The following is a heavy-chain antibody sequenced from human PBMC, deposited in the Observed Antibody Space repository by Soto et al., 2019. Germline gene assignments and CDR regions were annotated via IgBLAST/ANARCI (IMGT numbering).Heavy chain of an antibody. CDR2: ITSGINYI. CDR3: ATASFNTYGDDFPDH. J-gene: IGHJ4*02. Sequence: GGSLRLSCAGSGFTFSAYRMNWVRQAPGKGLEWVSSITSGINYIYYADSVRGRFTISRDNAKNSLYLEMNSLRGEDTAVYFCATASFNTYGDDFPDHWGQGTLVTVSS. CDR1: GFTFSAYR. V-gene: IGHV3-21*01. D-gene: IGHD4-17*01.